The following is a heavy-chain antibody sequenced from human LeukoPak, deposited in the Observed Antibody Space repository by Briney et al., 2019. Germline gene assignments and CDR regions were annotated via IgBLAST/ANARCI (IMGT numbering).Heavy chain of an antibody. V-gene: IGHV1-18*01. CDR1: GYTFTSYG. CDR3: ARSVSYGSGSHLDY. Sequence: ASVKVSCKASGYTFTSYGISWVRQAPGQGLEWMGWITPYNGNTNYAQKLQGRVTMTTDTSTSTAYMELRSLRSDDTAVYYCARSVSYGSGSHLDYWGQGTLVTVSS. D-gene: IGHD3-10*01. J-gene: IGHJ4*02. CDR2: ITPYNGNT.